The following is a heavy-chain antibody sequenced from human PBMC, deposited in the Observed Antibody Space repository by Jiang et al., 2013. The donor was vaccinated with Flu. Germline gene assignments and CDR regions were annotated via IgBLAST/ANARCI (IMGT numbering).Heavy chain of an antibody. CDR3: ARAYYGSRRDMDV. CDR2: IYHSGST. Sequence: PGLVKPSGTLSLTCAVSGGSISSSDWWSWVRQPPGKGLEWIGEIYHSGSTNYNPSLKSRVTISVDKSNNQFSLKLSSVTAADTAVYYCARAYYGSRRDMDVWGKGTTVTVSS. V-gene: IGHV4-4*02. D-gene: IGHD3-22*01. J-gene: IGHJ6*03. CDR1: GGSISSSDW.